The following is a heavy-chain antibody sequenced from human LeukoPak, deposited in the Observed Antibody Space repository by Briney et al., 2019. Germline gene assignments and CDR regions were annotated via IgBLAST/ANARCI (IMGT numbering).Heavy chain of an antibody. V-gene: IGHV3-23*01. CDR3: ARDRRRIAAAGTEVEDAFDI. Sequence: GGSLRLSCAASGFTFSSYAMSWVRQAPGKGLEWVSAISGSGGSTYYADSVKGRFTISRDNSKNTLYLQMNSLRAEDTAVYYCARDRRRIAAAGTEVEDAFDIWGQGTMVTVSS. CDR1: GFTFSSYA. CDR2: ISGSGGST. J-gene: IGHJ3*02. D-gene: IGHD6-13*01.